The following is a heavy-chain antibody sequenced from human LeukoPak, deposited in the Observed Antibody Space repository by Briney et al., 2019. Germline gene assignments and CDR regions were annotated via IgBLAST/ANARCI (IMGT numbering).Heavy chain of an antibody. CDR2: ISSSRTTI. CDR3: ARDLGYFDY. D-gene: IGHD3-16*01. CDR1: GFSFSNAW. V-gene: IGHV3-48*02. Sequence: GGSLRLSCAASGFSFSNAWMNWVRQAPGKGLEWVSYISSSRTTIYYADSVKGRFTISRDNAKNSLYLQMNSLRDEDTAVYYCARDLGYFDYWGQGTLVTVSS. J-gene: IGHJ4*02.